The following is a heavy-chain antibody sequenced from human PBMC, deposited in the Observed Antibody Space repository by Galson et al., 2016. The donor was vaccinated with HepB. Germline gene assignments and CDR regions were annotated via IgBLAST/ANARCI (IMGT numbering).Heavy chain of an antibody. Sequence: SLRLSCAASGFSFSTYSMNWVRQAPGKGLEWVAYISGSGMTIYYADSVRGRFSISRDNARKSLHLRLNRLRAEDTAVYYCARDRRVVSSASGDNVRYDYSGMDVWGQGTTVTVSS. V-gene: IGHV3-48*01. D-gene: IGHD2-8*02. CDR3: ARDRRVVSSASGDNVRYDYSGMDV. CDR1: GFSFSTYS. CDR2: ISGSGMTI. J-gene: IGHJ6*02.